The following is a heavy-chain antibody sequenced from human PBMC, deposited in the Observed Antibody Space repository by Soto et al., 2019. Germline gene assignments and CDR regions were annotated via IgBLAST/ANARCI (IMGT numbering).Heavy chain of an antibody. J-gene: IGHJ6*01. CDR3: ARTRSFTLGFYYDGMDV. CDR1: GYGFASYW. CDR2: IYPGDSDT. V-gene: IGHV5-51*01. D-gene: IGHD6-6*01. Sequence: GESLKISCKGSGYGFASYWIGWVRQMPGKDLEWMGIIYPGDSDTRYSPSFQGQVTISADKSLRTAYLQWTSLKASDTALYYCARTRSFTLGFYYDGMDVWGQGTTVTV.